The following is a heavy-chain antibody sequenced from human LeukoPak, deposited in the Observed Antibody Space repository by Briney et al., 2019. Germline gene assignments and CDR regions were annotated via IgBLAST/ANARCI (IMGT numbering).Heavy chain of an antibody. Sequence: GSLRLSCAASGFTFSSYSMNWVRQAPGKGLEWVSSISSSSSYIYYADSVKGRFTISRDNAKNSLYLQMNSLRAEDTAVYYCARDGTLDWFDPWGQGTLVTVSS. D-gene: IGHD1-26*01. CDR1: GFTFSSYS. CDR2: ISSSSSYI. CDR3: ARDGTLDWFDP. V-gene: IGHV3-21*01. J-gene: IGHJ5*02.